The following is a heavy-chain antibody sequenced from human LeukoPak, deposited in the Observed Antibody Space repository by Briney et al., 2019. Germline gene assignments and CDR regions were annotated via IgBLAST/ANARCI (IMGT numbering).Heavy chain of an antibody. J-gene: IGHJ3*02. CDR1: CGSISSYY. V-gene: IGHV4-59*01. CDR2: IYYSGGT. CDR3: ARVGGVPLGAFYI. D-gene: IGHD3-16*01. Sequence: SETLSLTCTVSCGSISSYYWSWIRQPPGKGLEWIGYIYYSGGTNYNPSLKSRVTISVDTSKKQFSLKLNSVIAADTAVYYCARVGGVPLGAFYIWAQGTMVTVSP.